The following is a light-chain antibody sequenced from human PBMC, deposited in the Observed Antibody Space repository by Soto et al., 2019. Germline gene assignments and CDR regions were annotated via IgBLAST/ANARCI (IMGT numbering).Light chain of an antibody. CDR2: GAS. J-gene: IGKJ5*01. CDR1: QSVSSSY. V-gene: IGKV3-20*01. Sequence: EIVMTQSPATLSVSPWERATLSCRASQSVSSSYLAWYQQKPGQAPRLLIYGASSRATGIPARFSGSGSGTDFTLTINRLQPEDFAVFHCQQYDSSPITFGQGTRLEIK. CDR3: QQYDSSPIT.